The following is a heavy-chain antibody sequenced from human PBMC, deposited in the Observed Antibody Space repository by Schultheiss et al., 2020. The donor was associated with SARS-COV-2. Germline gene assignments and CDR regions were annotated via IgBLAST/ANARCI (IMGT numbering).Heavy chain of an antibody. V-gene: IGHV3-48*01. Sequence: GGSLRLSCAASGFTFSSYSMNWVRQAPGKGLEWVSYISSSSSTIYYADSVKGRFTISRDNAKNSLYLQMNSLRAEDTAVYYCAKDRVVVTAICLFDYWGQGTLVTVSS. J-gene: IGHJ4*02. CDR3: AKDRVVVTAICLFDY. D-gene: IGHD2-21*02. CDR2: ISSSSSTI. CDR1: GFTFSSYS.